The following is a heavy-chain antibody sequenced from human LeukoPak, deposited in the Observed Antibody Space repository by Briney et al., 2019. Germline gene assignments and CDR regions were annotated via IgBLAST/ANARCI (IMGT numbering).Heavy chain of an antibody. V-gene: IGHV1-2*02. Sequence: ASVNVSCKASGYTFTGYYMHWVRQAPGQGLEGMGWINPNSGGTNYAQKFQGRVTMTRDTSISTAYMELSRLRSDGTAVYYCGRDRGGYDSFDYWGQGTLVTVSS. CDR3: GRDRGGYDSFDY. J-gene: IGHJ4*02. CDR1: GYTFTGYY. D-gene: IGHD5-12*01. CDR2: INPNSGGT.